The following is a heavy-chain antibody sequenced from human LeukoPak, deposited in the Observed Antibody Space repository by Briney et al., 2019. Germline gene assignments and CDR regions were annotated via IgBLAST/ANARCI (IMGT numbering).Heavy chain of an antibody. J-gene: IGHJ5*02. CDR1: GGSISSDMYY. D-gene: IGHD5-24*01. CDR2: IYSSGST. Sequence: SETLSLTCNVSGGSISSDMYYWNWIRQPAGKGLEWIGRIYSSGSTNYNPSLKSRVTISVDTSKNQFSLRLSSVTAADTAVYYCARDRLQLQSWGQGTLVTVSS. CDR3: ARDRLQLQS. V-gene: IGHV4-61*02.